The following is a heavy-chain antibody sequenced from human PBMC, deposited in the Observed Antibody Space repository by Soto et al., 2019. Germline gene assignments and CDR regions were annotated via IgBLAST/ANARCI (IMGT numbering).Heavy chain of an antibody. CDR2: IYYSGST. CDR3: ARENYYGSGTDYYGMEV. Sequence: SETLSLTCTVSGGSISSGGYYWSWIRQHPGKGLEWIGYIYYSGSTYYNPSLKSRVTISVDTSKNQFSLKLSSVTAADTAVYYCARENYYGSGTDYYGMEVWGQGTSVTVSS. V-gene: IGHV4-31*03. D-gene: IGHD3-10*01. CDR1: GGSISSGGYY. J-gene: IGHJ6*02.